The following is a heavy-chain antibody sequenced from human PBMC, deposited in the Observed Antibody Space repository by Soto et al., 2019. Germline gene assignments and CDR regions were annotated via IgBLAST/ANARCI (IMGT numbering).Heavy chain of an antibody. CDR1: GDSVFSNSAA. V-gene: IGHV6-1*01. Sequence: SQALSLTCAISGDSVFSNSAAWNWIRQSPSRGLEWLGRTYYRSKWYNDYAVSVKSRITINPDTSKNQFSLQLNSVTPEDTAVYYCARDSGSGSYLGYYYYGMDVWGQGTTVTVSS. CDR3: ARDSGSGSYLGYYYYGMDV. J-gene: IGHJ6*02. CDR2: TYYRSKWYN. D-gene: IGHD3-10*01.